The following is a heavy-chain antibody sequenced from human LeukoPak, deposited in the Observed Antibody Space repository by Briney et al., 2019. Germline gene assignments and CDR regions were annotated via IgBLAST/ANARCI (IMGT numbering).Heavy chain of an antibody. CDR1: GGSFSGYY. Sequence: SETLSLTCAVYGGSFSGYYWSWIRQPPGKGLEWIGEINHSGSTNYNPSLKSRVTISVDTSKNQFSLKLSSVTAADTAVYYCARVAWLHAFDIWGQGTMVTVSS. CDR2: INHSGST. J-gene: IGHJ3*02. V-gene: IGHV4-34*01. D-gene: IGHD3-22*01. CDR3: ARVAWLHAFDI.